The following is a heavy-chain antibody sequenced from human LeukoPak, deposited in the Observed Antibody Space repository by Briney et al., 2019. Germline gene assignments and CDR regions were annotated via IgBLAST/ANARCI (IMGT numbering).Heavy chain of an antibody. V-gene: IGHV3-74*01. CDR3: ASKGGSFTISGVVYNDAFAI. CDR1: GFSFSNYW. J-gene: IGHJ3*02. Sequence: PGGSLRLSCAASGFSFSNYWIHWVRQAPGEGLVWVSRINTDGSFIAYADSVKGRFIISRDNAKNTVYLQMNSLRAEDTAVYYCASKGGSFTISGVVYNDAFAIWGQGTMVTVSA. D-gene: IGHD3-3*01. CDR2: INTDGSFI.